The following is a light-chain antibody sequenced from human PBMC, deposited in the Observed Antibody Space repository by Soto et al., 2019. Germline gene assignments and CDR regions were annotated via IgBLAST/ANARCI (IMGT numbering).Light chain of an antibody. CDR1: QSVSSN. CDR2: GAS. J-gene: IGKJ1*01. CDR3: QQSYSTPQT. Sequence: IVMTQSPATLSVSTGERATLSCRASQSVSSNLAWYQQKPGQAPRLLIYGASTRATGIPARFSGSGSGTDFTLTISSLQPEDFATYYCQQSYSTPQTFGQRTKVDI. V-gene: IGKV3-15*01.